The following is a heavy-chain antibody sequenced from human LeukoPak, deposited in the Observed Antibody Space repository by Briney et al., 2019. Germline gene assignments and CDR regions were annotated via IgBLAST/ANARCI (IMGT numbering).Heavy chain of an antibody. V-gene: IGHV3-23*01. J-gene: IGHJ4*02. CDR3: ARADYDILTGRYYFDY. CDR2: ISGSGGST. Sequence: GGTLRLSCEASGFTFSSYAMSWVRQAPGKGLEWVSAISGSGGSTYYADSVKGRFTISRDNAKNSLYLQMNSLRAEDTAVYYCARADYDILTGRYYFDYWGQGTLVTVSS. CDR1: GFTFSSYA. D-gene: IGHD3-9*01.